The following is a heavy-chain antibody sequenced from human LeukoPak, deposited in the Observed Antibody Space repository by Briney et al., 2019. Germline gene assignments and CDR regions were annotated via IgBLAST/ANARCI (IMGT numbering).Heavy chain of an antibody. J-gene: IGHJ4*02. CDR2: ISWNSGSI. V-gene: IGHV3-9*03. D-gene: IGHD1-1*01. Sequence: QSGRSLRLSCAASGFTFDDYAMHWVRQAPGKGLEWVSGISWNSGSIGYADSVKGRFTISRDNAKNSLYLQMNSLRAEDMALYYCAKDSGTYPTYHFDYWGQGTLVTVSS. CDR1: GFTFDDYA. CDR3: AKDSGTYPTYHFDY.